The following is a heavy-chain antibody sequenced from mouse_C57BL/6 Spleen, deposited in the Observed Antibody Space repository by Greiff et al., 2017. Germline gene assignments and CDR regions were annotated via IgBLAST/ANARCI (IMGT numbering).Heavy chain of an antibody. V-gene: IGHV3-6*01. CDR2: ISYDGSN. CDR3: ARRYYGSSYVWYFDV. CDR1: GYSITSGYF. D-gene: IGHD1-1*01. Sequence: DVKLQESGPGLVKPSQSLSLTCSVTGYSITSGYFRNWIRQFPGNKLEWMGYISYDGSNNYNPSLKNRISITRDTSKNLFFLKLNSVTTEDTATYYCARRYYGSSYVWYFDVWGTGTTVTVSS. J-gene: IGHJ1*03.